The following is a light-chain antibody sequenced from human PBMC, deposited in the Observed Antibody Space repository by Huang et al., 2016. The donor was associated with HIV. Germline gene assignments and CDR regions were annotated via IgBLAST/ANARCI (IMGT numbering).Light chain of an antibody. V-gene: IGKV3-15*01. J-gene: IGKJ2*01. Sequence: EILLTQSPATLSVSPGERVTLSCRASQSISNNLAWDTQKPGQAPSLLIYGASTRATAIPARFSGSASGTEFTLTISSLQSEDFAVYYCQQYHNWPPYTFGQGTKLEI. CDR1: QSISNN. CDR3: QQYHNWPPYT. CDR2: GAS.